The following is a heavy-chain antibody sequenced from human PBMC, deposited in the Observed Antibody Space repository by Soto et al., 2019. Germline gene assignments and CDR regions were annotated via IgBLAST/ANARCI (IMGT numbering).Heavy chain of an antibody. Sequence: SETLSLTCTVSGGSISSYYWSWIRQPPGKGLEWIGYIYYSGSTNYNPSLKSRVTISVDTSKNQFSLKLSSVTAADTAVYYCARAPKGYSYGYKFDYYYYGMDVWGQGTTVTVSS. CDR2: IYYSGST. D-gene: IGHD5-18*01. V-gene: IGHV4-59*01. CDR1: GGSISSYY. CDR3: ARAPKGYSYGYKFDYYYYGMDV. J-gene: IGHJ6*02.